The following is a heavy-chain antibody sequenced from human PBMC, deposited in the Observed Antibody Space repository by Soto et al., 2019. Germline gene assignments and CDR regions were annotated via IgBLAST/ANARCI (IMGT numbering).Heavy chain of an antibody. CDR1: GFTFSSYA. CDR2: ISYDGSNK. Sequence: GGSLRLSCAASGFTFSSYAMHWVRQAPGKGLEWVAVISYDGSNKYYADSVKGRFTISRDNSKITLYLQMNSLRGEDTAVYYCARDAGRLMYDYGDYVYYFDYWGQGTLVTVSS. D-gene: IGHD4-17*01. CDR3: ARDAGRLMYDYGDYVYYFDY. V-gene: IGHV3-30-3*01. J-gene: IGHJ4*02.